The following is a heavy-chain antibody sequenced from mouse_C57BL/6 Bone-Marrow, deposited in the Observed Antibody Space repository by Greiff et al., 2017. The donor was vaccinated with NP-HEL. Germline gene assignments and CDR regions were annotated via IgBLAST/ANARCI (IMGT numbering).Heavy chain of an antibody. CDR1: GYTFTDYY. CDR2: IFPGSGST. D-gene: IGHD2-3*01. Sequence: VQLQQSGPELVKPGASVKISCKASGYTFTDYYINWVKQRPGQGLEWIGWIFPGSGSTYYNEKFKGNATLTVDKSYSTAYMLLSSLTSEDSAVYFCARGLLRNYYAMDYWGQGTSVTVSS. V-gene: IGHV1-75*01. CDR3: ARGLLRNYYAMDY. J-gene: IGHJ4*01.